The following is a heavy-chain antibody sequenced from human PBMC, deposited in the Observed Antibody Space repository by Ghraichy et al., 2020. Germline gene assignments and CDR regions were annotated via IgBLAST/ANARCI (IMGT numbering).Heavy chain of an antibody. D-gene: IGHD6-19*01. CDR1: GGSISSYY. Sequence: SETLSLTCTVSGGSISSYYWSWIRQPPGKGLEWIRYIYYSGSTNYNPSLKSRVTISVDTSKNQFSLKLSSVTAADTAVYYCARQGPYSSDNWFDPWGQGTLVTVSS. V-gene: IGHV4-59*08. CDR3: ARQGPYSSDNWFDP. CDR2: IYYSGST. J-gene: IGHJ5*02.